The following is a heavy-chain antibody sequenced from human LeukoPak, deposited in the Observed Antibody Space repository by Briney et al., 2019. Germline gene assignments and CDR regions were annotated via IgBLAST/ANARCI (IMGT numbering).Heavy chain of an antibody. J-gene: IGHJ4*02. V-gene: IGHV3-23*01. CDR1: GFTFSSYA. D-gene: IGHD3-10*01. CDR3: ATRTMVRGVATNTDY. CDR2: ISGSGGST. Sequence: GGSLRLSCAASGFTFSSYAMSWVRQAPGKGLEWVSAISGSGGSTYHADSVKGRFTISRDNSKNTLYLQMNSLRAEDTAVYYCATRTMVRGVATNTDYWGQGTLVTVSS.